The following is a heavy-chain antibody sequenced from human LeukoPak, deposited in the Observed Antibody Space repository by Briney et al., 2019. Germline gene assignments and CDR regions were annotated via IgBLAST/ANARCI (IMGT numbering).Heavy chain of an antibody. D-gene: IGHD6-13*01. CDR1: GYAFTSYA. CDR2: INTNTGDA. Sequence: ATGNLSCNASGYAFTSYAMNWVGHARRQGMGWIGWINTNTGDATYAQRFTRRVVFSLDTSVSTAYLQISSLKAEDTAVYYCARGERVATLFFPRSIEGAGKQTNFAYWGQGTLVTVSS. V-gene: IGHV7-4-1*02. J-gene: IGHJ4*02. CDR3: ARGERVATLFFPRSIEGAGKQTNFAY.